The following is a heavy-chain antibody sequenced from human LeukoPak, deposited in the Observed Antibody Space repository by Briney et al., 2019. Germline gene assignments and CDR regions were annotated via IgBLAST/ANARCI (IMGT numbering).Heavy chain of an antibody. CDR1: GYIFTGYY. CDR2: VNPNNGDT. J-gene: IGHJ6*02. CDR3: ARDLGYGLDV. V-gene: IGHV1-2*06. Sequence: ASVNVSCKASGYIFTGYYTHWVRQAPGQGLEYMGHVNPNNGDTSFQQKFQGRVAMTRDTSTSTVYMELSSLRSEDTAVYYCARDLGYGLDVWGQGTTVTVSS.